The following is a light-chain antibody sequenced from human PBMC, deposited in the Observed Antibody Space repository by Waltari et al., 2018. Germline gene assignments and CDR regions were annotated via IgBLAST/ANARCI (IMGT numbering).Light chain of an antibody. CDR3: QQYGSSPGT. Sequence: EIVLTQSPGTLSLSPGERATLSCRASQSVSSNNLAWYQHKPGQAPRLLIYGASSMPTGIPDRFSGSGSGTDFTLTISRLEPGDFAIYYCQQYGSSPGTFGQGTKVEIK. J-gene: IGKJ1*01. CDR1: QSVSSNN. V-gene: IGKV3-20*01. CDR2: GAS.